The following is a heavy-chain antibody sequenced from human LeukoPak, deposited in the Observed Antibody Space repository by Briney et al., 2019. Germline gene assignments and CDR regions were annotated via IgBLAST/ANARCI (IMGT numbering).Heavy chain of an antibody. J-gene: IGHJ4*02. CDR3: ARVPGPYTTSRFDY. V-gene: IGHV1-2*02. CDR1: GGTFSSYA. Sequence: ASVKVSCKASGGTFSSYAISWVRQAPGQGLEWMGRIDPNSGGTNYAQKFQVRVTVTRDTSISTVYMELSGLRSDDTAVYYCARVPGPYTTSRFDYWGQGTLVTVSS. D-gene: IGHD6-13*01. CDR2: IDPNSGGT.